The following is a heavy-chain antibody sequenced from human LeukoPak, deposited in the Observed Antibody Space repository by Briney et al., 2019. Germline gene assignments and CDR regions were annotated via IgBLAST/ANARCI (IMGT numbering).Heavy chain of an antibody. V-gene: IGHV4-34*01. CDR3: AREMRGMVRGVKRNPHFDY. CDR1: GGSFSGYY. Sequence: SETLSLTCAVYGGSFSGYYWSWIRQPPGKGLEWIGEINHSGSTNYNPSLKSRVTISVDTSNNQFSLKLSSVTAADTAVYYCAREMRGMVRGVKRNPHFDYWGQGTLVTVSS. D-gene: IGHD3-10*01. J-gene: IGHJ4*02. CDR2: INHSGST.